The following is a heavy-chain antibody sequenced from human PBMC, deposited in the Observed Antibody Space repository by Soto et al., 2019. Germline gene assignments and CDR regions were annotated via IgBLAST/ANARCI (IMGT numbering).Heavy chain of an antibody. CDR1: GFTFSNAW. CDR2: IKSKTDGGTT. D-gene: IGHD1-26*01. Sequence: GGSLRLCCAASGFTFSNAWMNWVRQAPGKGLEWVGRIKSKTDGGTTDYAAPVKGRFTISRDDSKNTLYLQMNSLKTEDTAVYYCTTLVPVGATMMLWEPMVGWGQGTLVTVSS. J-gene: IGHJ4*02. V-gene: IGHV3-15*07. CDR3: TTLVPVGATMMLWEPMVG.